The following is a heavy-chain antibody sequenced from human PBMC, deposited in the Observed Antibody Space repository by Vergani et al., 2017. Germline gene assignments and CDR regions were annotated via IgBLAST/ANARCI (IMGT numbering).Heavy chain of an antibody. V-gene: IGHV3-11*04. CDR1: GFTFSDYY. CDR3: VRDVRVSRT. Sequence: VQMVESGGGLVKPGGSLRLSCAASGFTFSDYYMTWIRQAPGKGLEWISYISGSGHTKYYADSVKGRFAISRDNAKNSLYLDMSSLRAEDTAVYYCVRDVRVSRTWGQGTLVAVSS. CDR2: ISGSGHTK. J-gene: IGHJ3*01.